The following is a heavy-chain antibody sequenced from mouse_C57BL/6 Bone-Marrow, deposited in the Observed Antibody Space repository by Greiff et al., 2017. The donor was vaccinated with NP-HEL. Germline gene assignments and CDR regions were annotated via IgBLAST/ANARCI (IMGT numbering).Heavy chain of an antibody. D-gene: IGHD1-1*01. CDR3: ARDYYGSIYAMDY. V-gene: IGHV1-58*01. Sequence: VQLQQSGAELVRPGSSVKMSCKTSGYTFTSYGINWVKQRPGQGLEWIGYIYIGNGYTEYNEKFKGKATLTSDKSSSTAYMQLSSLTSETSAIDFCARDYYGSIYAMDYWGQGTSVTVSS. CDR1: GYTFTSYG. J-gene: IGHJ4*01. CDR2: IYIGNGYT.